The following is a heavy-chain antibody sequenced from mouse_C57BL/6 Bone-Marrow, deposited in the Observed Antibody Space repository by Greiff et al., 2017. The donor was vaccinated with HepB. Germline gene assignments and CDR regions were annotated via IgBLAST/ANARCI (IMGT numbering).Heavy chain of an antibody. CDR1: GFTFSDYG. CDR3: AKDGYYGWYFDV. CDR2: ISSGSSTI. V-gene: IGHV5-17*01. D-gene: IGHD2-3*01. Sequence: EVQRVESGGGLVKPGGSLKLSCAASGFTFSDYGMHWVRQAPEKGLEWVAYISSGSSTIYYADTVKGRFTISRDNAKNTLFLQMTSLRSEDTAMYYCAKDGYYGWYFDVWGTGTTVTVSS. J-gene: IGHJ1*03.